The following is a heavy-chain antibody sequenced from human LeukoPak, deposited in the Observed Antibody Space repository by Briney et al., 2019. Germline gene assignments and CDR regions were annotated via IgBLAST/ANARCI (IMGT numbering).Heavy chain of an antibody. CDR2: INTDGSST. Sequence: GGSLRLSCAASGFTFSSYWMHWVRQAPGKGLVWVSRINTDGSSTSYADSVKGRFTISRDNAKNTLYLQMNSLRAEGTAVYYCARGGFYSSGPLDPWGQGTLVTVSS. CDR1: GFTFSSYW. V-gene: IGHV3-74*01. J-gene: IGHJ5*02. D-gene: IGHD6-19*01. CDR3: ARGGFYSSGPLDP.